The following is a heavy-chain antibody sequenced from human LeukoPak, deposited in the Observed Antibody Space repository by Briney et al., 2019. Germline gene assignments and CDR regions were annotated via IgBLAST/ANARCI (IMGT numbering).Heavy chain of an antibody. Sequence: SVKVSCKASGGTFSSYAIGWVRQAPGQGLEWMGGIITIFGTANYAQKFQGRVTITADESTSTAYMELSSLRSEDTAVYYCAGGAGPDYYYYGMDVWGQGTTVTVSS. D-gene: IGHD2-15*01. CDR1: GGTFSSYA. CDR3: AGGAGPDYYYYGMDV. J-gene: IGHJ6*02. V-gene: IGHV1-69*01. CDR2: IITIFGTA.